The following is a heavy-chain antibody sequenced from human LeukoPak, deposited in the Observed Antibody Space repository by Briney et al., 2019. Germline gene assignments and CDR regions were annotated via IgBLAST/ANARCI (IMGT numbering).Heavy chain of an antibody. CDR1: GFSLSSHG. V-gene: IGHV3-33*01. CDR3: ARAMSEGETYDGFDI. J-gene: IGHJ3*02. D-gene: IGHD2-21*01. CDR2: IWDDGVNK. Sequence: PGGSLRLSCAASGFSLSSHGMHWVRQAPGKGLEWVAVIWDDGVNKYYGDSVNGRVTISRDNSKNTLYLQMNSLRAEDTAVYYCARAMSEGETYDGFDIWGQGAMVTVSS.